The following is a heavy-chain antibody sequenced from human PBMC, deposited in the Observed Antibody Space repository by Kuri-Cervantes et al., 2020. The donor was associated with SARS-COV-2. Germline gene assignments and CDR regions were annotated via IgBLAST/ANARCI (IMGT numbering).Heavy chain of an antibody. J-gene: IGHJ6*02. CDR2: IYPDDSDT. V-gene: IGHV5-51*01. CDR1: GYSFSTYW. D-gene: IGHD2-15*01. CDR3: ARLPCGTIFGSGGSCYSSTNYYYYGMDV. Sequence: GESLKISCKAFGYSFSTYWIGWVRQMPGKGLEWMGIIYPDDSDTRYSPSFQGQVTISAEKSISTAYLQWSSLQASDTAMYYCARLPCGTIFGSGGSCYSSTNYYYYGMDVWGQGTTVTVSS.